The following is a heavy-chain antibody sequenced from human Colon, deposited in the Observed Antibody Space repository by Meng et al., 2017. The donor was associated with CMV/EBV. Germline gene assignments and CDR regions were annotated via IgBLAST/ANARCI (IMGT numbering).Heavy chain of an antibody. CDR3: VRSSGWSLFDY. CDR2: IRSDGSAT. V-gene: IGHV1-2*02. J-gene: IGHJ4*02. Sequence: VQLVQFGAGVKEPGASVKVSCKTSGYTFSDYYMHWVRQAPGQGLEWMGWIRSDGSATNYAQKFRGRVTMTRDASVSTAYMELSGLTSDDTAVYFCVRSSGWSLFDYWGPGALVTVSS. CDR1: GYTFSDYY. D-gene: IGHD6-19*01.